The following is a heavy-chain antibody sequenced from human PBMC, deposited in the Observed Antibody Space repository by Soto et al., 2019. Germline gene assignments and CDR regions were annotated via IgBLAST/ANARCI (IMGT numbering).Heavy chain of an antibody. D-gene: IGHD3-22*01. CDR1: GFTFSSYA. CDR3: ARDSRRQYYYDSSGYVY. CDR2: ISYDGSNK. J-gene: IGHJ4*02. Sequence: GGSLRLSCAASGFTFSSYAMHWVRQAPGKGLEWVAVISYDGSNKYYADSVKGRFTISRDNSKNTLYLQMNSLRAEDTAVYYCARDSRRQYYYDSSGYVYWGQGTMVTVYS. V-gene: IGHV3-30-3*01.